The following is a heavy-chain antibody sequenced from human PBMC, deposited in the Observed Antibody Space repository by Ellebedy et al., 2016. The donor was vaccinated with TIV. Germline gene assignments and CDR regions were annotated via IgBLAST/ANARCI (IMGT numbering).Heavy chain of an antibody. V-gene: IGHV4-34*01. J-gene: IGHJ2*01. D-gene: IGHD2-15*01. CDR1: GGSFSDNY. CDR2: ITHSGGT. CDR3: ARDHCSGNSCPRLNWYFDL. Sequence: MPSETLSLTCAVYGGSFSDNYWSWIRQPPGKGLEWIGEITHSGGTNYNPSLTSRVTISVDTSNNQFSLKLSSVTAADTAVYYCARDHCSGNSCPRLNWYFDLWGRGTLVTVSS.